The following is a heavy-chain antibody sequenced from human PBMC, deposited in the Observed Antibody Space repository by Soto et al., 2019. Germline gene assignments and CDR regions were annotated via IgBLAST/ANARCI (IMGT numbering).Heavy chain of an antibody. D-gene: IGHD3-16*02. CDR3: ARANDYIGGSYRYIPNWFDP. Sequence: ASVKVSCKASGYTFTSYDINWVRQATGQGLEWMGWMNPNSGNTGYAQKFQGRVTMTRNTSISTAYMELSSLRSEDTAVYYCARANDYIGGSYRYIPNWFDPWGKGTLVTVAS. CDR1: GYTFTSYD. CDR2: MNPNSGNT. J-gene: IGHJ5*02. V-gene: IGHV1-8*01.